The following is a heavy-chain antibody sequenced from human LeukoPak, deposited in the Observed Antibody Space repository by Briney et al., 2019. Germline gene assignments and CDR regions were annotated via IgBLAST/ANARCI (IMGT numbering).Heavy chain of an antibody. CDR3: ARGTYSSSFFDY. CDR2: IYYSGST. V-gene: IGHV4-39*01. D-gene: IGHD6-6*01. CDR1: GGSISSSSYY. J-gene: IGHJ4*02. Sequence: SETLSLTCTVSGGSISSSSYYWGWIRQPPGKGLEWIGSIYYSGSTYYNPSLKSRVTISVDTSKNQFSLKLSSVTAADTAVYYCARGTYSSSFFDYWGQGTLVTVSS.